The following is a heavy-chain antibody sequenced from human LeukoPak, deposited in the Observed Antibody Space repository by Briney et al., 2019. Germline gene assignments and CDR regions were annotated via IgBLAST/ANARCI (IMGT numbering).Heavy chain of an antibody. CDR2: IYYSGST. CDR1: GGSISSSSYY. D-gene: IGHD6-19*01. CDR3: ARVPYSSGWYGAWYFDL. J-gene: IGHJ2*01. Sequence: SETLSLTCTVSGGSISSSSYYWGWIRQPPGKGLEWIGSIYYSGSTYYNPSLKSRVTISVDTSKNQFSLKLSSVTAADAAVYYCARVPYSSGWYGAWYFDLWGRGTLVTVSS. V-gene: IGHV4-39*07.